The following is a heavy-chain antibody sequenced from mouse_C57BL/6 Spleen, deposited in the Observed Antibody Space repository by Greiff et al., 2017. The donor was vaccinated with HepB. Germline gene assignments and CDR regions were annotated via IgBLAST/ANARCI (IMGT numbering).Heavy chain of an antibody. D-gene: IGHD4-1*01. V-gene: IGHV2-5*01. CDR1: GFSLTSYG. CDR3: AKLGRDYAMDY. J-gene: IGHJ4*01. CDR2: IWRGGST. Sequence: VKVVESGPGLVQPSQSLSITCTVSGFSLTSYGVHWVRQSPGKGLEWLGVIWRGGSTDYNAAFMSRLSITKDNSKSQVFFKMNSLQADDTAIYYCAKLGRDYAMDYWGQGTSVTVSS.